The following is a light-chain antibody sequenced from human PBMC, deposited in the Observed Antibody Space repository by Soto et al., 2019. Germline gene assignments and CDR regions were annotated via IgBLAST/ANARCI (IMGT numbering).Light chain of an antibody. CDR1: SANIGAGYD. J-gene: IGLJ1*01. CDR2: GNI. V-gene: IGLV1-40*01. CDR3: QSYDSTLSARYV. Sequence: QSVLTQPPSVSGAPGQRVTISCTGSSANIGAGYDVHWYQQRPGTAPKLLIFGNINRPSGVPDRFSGSKSGTSASLAITGLQAEDEGDYYGQSYDSTLSARYVFXTGTKGTV.